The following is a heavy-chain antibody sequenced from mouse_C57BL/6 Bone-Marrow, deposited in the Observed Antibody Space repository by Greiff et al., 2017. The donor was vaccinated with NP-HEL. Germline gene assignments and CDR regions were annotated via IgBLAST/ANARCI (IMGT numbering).Heavy chain of an antibody. Sequence: EVHLVESGGGLVQPGGSLKLSCAASGFTFSDYYMYWVRQTPEKRLEWVAYISNGGGSTYYPDTVKGRFTISRDNAKNTLYLQMSRLKSEDTAMYYCARRESNFWYFDVWGTGTTVTVSS. CDR1: GFTFSDYY. CDR3: ARRESNFWYFDV. V-gene: IGHV5-12*01. J-gene: IGHJ1*03. CDR2: ISNGGGST. D-gene: IGHD2-5*01.